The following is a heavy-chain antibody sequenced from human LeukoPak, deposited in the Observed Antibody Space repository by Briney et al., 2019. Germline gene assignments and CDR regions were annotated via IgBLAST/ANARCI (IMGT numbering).Heavy chain of an antibody. V-gene: IGHV3-23*01. CDR3: AKAELGVDIFFDY. J-gene: IGHJ4*02. Sequence: GGSLRLSCAASGFTFSDYALGWVRQAPGRGLEWVATLSGSGAGTYYSDSVQGRFTISRDNSKRTLLLQMNSLRAEDTAFYYCAKAELGVDIFFDYWGQGTLVTVSS. CDR1: GFTFSDYA. CDR2: LSGSGAGT. D-gene: IGHD3-3*01.